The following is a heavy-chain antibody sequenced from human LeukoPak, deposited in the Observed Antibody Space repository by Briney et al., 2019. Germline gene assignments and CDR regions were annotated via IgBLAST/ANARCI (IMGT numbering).Heavy chain of an antibody. CDR3: AREDFPYYDYVWGSYHWFDP. J-gene: IGHJ5*02. CDR2: IYTSGST. V-gene: IGHV4-4*07. Sequence: SETLPLTCTVSGGSISSYYWSWIRQPAGKGLEWIGRIYTSGSTNYNPSLKSRVTMSVDTSKNQFSLKLSSVTAADTAVYYCAREDFPYYDYVWGSYHWFDPWGQGTLVTASS. CDR1: GGSISSYY. D-gene: IGHD3-16*02.